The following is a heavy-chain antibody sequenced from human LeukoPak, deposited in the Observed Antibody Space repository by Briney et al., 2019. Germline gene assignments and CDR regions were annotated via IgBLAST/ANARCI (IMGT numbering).Heavy chain of an antibody. CDR2: ISYDGNSM. CDR3: ARIIISTKYYSGLDV. CDR1: GFTFSTYV. Sequence: PGGSLRLSCAGSGFTFSTYVIHWVRQTPGKGLEWAALISYDGNSMYYADSVKGRFTISRDNSKNTVYLQVDSLRPEDTAVYYCARIIISTKYYSGLDVWGQGTTVTVSS. J-gene: IGHJ6*02. V-gene: IGHV3-30*03. D-gene: IGHD3-3*02.